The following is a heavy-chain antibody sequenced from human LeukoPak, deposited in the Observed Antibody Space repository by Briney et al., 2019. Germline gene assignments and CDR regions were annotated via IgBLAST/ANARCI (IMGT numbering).Heavy chain of an antibody. D-gene: IGHD6-19*01. J-gene: IGHJ6*02. CDR1: GYTFTSYD. CDR2: MNPNSGNT. V-gene: IGHV1-8*03. Sequence: ASMKVSCKASGYTFTSYDINWVRQATGQGLEWMGWMNPNSGNTGYAQKFQGRVTITRNTSISTAYMELSSLRAGDTAVYYCARETPVAGMNFYAMDVWGQGTTVTVSS. CDR3: ARETPVAGMNFYAMDV.